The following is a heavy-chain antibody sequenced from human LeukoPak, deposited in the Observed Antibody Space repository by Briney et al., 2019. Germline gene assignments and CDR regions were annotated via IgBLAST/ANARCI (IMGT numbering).Heavy chain of an antibody. D-gene: IGHD3-10*01. Sequence: GGSLRLSCEASGFAFSNYGMNWVRLAPGKGLEWVSFTDTSGNYIYYGDSVKGRFTISRDNARNLLFLQMNGLRAEDTAVYYCARGRSITLLRGVAMSDGFDIWGQGAMVAVSS. CDR1: GFAFSNYG. J-gene: IGHJ3*02. CDR2: TDTSGNYI. V-gene: IGHV3-21*06. CDR3: ARGRSITLLRGVAMSDGFDI.